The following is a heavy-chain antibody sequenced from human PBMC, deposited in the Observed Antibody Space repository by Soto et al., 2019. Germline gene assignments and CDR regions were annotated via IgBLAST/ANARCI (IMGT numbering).Heavy chain of an antibody. D-gene: IGHD3-3*01. Sequence: PSETLSLTCTVSGGSISSYYWSWIRQPPGKGLEWIGYIYYSGSTNYNPSLKSRVTISVDTSKNQFSLKLSSVTAADTAVYYCARGANYDFWSGYPAYYYYHGMDVWGQGTTVTVSS. CDR2: IYYSGST. CDR3: ARGANYDFWSGYPAYYYYHGMDV. J-gene: IGHJ6*02. CDR1: GGSISSYY. V-gene: IGHV4-59*01.